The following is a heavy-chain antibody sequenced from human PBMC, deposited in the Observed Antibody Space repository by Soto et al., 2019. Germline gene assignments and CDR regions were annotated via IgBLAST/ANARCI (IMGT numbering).Heavy chain of an antibody. J-gene: IGHJ4*02. CDR2: ISAYNGNT. Sequence: GASVKVSCKASGYTFTSYGISWVRQAPGQGLEWMGWISAYNGNTNYAQKLQGRVTMTTDTSTSTAYMELRSLRSDDTAVYYCARDPQFHYDYVWGSYRHFDYWGQGTLVTVSS. V-gene: IGHV1-18*01. CDR1: GYTFTSYG. CDR3: ARDPQFHYDYVWGSYRHFDY. D-gene: IGHD3-16*02.